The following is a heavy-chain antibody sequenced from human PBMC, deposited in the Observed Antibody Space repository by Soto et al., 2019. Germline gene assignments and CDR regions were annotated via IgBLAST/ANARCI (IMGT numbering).Heavy chain of an antibody. CDR3: AKDSAGGGWATGGFDN. V-gene: IGHV3-33*06. CDR2: IWYDGGNK. CDR1: GFPLSSYG. D-gene: IGHD2-8*02. Sequence: QVQLVESGVGVVQPGRSLRLSCAASGFPLSSYGMHWVRQAPGKGLEWVALIWYDGGNKYYADSVKGRFTISRDNSKNTMDLQMNSLRAEDTAVYYCAKDSAGGGWATGGFDNWGQGTLVTVSS. J-gene: IGHJ4*02.